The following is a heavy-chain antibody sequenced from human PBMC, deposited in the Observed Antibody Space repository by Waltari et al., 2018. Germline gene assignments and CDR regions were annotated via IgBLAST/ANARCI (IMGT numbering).Heavy chain of an antibody. CDR2: IYHGGDT. CDR1: GYFINSGYY. J-gene: IGHJ4*02. Sequence: QVQLQESGPGLVRPSETLFLTCGVSGYFINSGYYWGWVRQTPGQGLQWLATIYHGGDTYYNPSLKSRLTISLDTSTNQFSLKVTSVTAADTATYYCVRNGLGYCTSPTCYRNDDWGQGILVTVSS. D-gene: IGHD2-2*01. V-gene: IGHV4-38-2*01. CDR3: VRNGLGYCTSPTCYRNDD.